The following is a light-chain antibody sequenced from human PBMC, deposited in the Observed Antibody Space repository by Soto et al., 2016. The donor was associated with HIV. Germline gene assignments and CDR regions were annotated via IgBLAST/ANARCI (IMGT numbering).Light chain of an antibody. CDR3: QKYNSAPET. V-gene: IGKV1-27*01. CDR1: QDISNY. Sequence: DAQMTQSPSSLSASVGDRVTITCRASQDISNYLAWYQQKPGKVSKLLIYGASTLQSKVPSRFSGSRSGTDFTLTISSLQPEDFATYYCQKYNSAPETFGQGTKVEIK. CDR2: GAS. J-gene: IGKJ1*01.